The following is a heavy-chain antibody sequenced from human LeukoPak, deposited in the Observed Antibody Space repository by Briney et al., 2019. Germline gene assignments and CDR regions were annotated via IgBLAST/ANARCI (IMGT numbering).Heavy chain of an antibody. J-gene: IGHJ5*02. CDR2: IDNSGSA. Sequence: PSETLSLTCTVSGGSISSSYWSWIRQPPGKGLDWIGYIDNSGSANYNPSLKSRVTISVDTSKNQFSLKLTSVTAADTAVYYCARDRWFDPWGQGTLVTVSS. CDR3: ARDRWFDP. CDR1: GGSISSSY. V-gene: IGHV4-59*12.